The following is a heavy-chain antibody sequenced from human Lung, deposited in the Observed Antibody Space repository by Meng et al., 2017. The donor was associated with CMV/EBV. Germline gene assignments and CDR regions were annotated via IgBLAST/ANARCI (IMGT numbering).Heavy chain of an antibody. CDR3: AREKVSDTTSSDPCDC. Sequence: GESXKISCAASGFTFSTYSMNWVRQAPGKGLEWVSYISFSRRTIEYSDSVKGRFTISRDNAKNALYLQMNSLRVEDTDVYECAREKVSDTTSSDPCDCWGQGXLVTVSS. V-gene: IGHV3-48*04. CDR1: GFTFSTYS. CDR2: ISFSRRTI. J-gene: IGHJ4*02. D-gene: IGHD2-21*01.